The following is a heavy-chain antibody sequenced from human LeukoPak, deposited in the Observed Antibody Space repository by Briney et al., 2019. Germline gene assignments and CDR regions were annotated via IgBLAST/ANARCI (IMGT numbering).Heavy chain of an antibody. CDR3: ASTPITIFGVVIIKSRYFDY. D-gene: IGHD3-3*01. V-gene: IGHV4-61*02. CDR2: IHTSGST. Sequence: SQTLSLTCTVSGGSLSSGSYYWSWIRQPAGKGLEWIGRIHTSGSTNYNPSLKSRVTISVDTSKNQFSLKLSSVTAADTAVYYCASTPITIFGVVIIKSRYFDYWGQGTLVTVSS. J-gene: IGHJ4*02. CDR1: GGSLSSGSYY.